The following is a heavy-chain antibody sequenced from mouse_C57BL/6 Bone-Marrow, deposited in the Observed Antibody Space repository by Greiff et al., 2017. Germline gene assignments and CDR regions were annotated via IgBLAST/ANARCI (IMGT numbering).Heavy chain of an antibody. Sequence: QVQLQQPGAELVMPGASVKLSCKASGYTFTSYWMHWVNQRPGQGLEWIGEIDPSDSYTNYNQKFKGKSTLTVDKSSSTAYMQLSSLTSEDSAVYYCAREDYYYGSSFFDYWGQGTTLTVSS. CDR1: GYTFTSYW. D-gene: IGHD1-1*01. CDR2: IDPSDSYT. J-gene: IGHJ2*01. CDR3: AREDYYYGSSFFDY. V-gene: IGHV1-69*01.